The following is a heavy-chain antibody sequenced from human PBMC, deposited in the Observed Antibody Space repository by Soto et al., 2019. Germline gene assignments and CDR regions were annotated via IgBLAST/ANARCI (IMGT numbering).Heavy chain of an antibody. D-gene: IGHD3-22*01. CDR2: ISYDGSNK. CDR3: AKDVYYYDSSGYYPPNYYYYGMDV. CDR1: GFTFGSYG. V-gene: IGHV3-30*18. Sequence: GGSLRLSCAASGFTFGSYGVHWVRQAPGKGLEWVAVISYDGSNKYYADSVKGRFTISRDNSKNTLYLQMNSLRAEDTAVYYCAKDVYYYDSSGYYPPNYYYYGMDVWGQGTTVTVS. J-gene: IGHJ6*02.